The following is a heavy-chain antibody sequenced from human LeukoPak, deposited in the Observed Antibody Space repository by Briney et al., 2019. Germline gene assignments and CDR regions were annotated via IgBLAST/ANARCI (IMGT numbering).Heavy chain of an antibody. CDR2: IKQDGSEE. CDR1: GFTVSSNY. J-gene: IGHJ3*02. CDR3: AREGYAFDI. V-gene: IGHV3-7*01. Sequence: PGGSLRLSCAASGFTVSSNYMSWVRQAPGKGLEWVANIKQDGSEEYYVDSVKGRFTISRDNAKKSTYLQMHRVRVEDTAVYYCAREGYAFDIWGQGTMVTVSS.